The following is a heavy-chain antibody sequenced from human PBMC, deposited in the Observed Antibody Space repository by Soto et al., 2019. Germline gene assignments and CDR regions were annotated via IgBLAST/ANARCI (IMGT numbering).Heavy chain of an antibody. CDR1: GGSISSYY. D-gene: IGHD2-15*01. CDR2: IYYSGST. J-gene: IGHJ3*02. CDR3: ARGSGTADIGVVVAQPNSRAFDI. V-gene: IGHV4-59*12. Sequence: SETLSLSCTVSGGSISSYYWSWVRQPPGKGLEWIGYIYYSGSTNYNPSLKSRVTISVDTSKNQFSLKLSSVTAADTAVYYCARGSGTADIGVVVAQPNSRAFDIWGQGTMDTVSS.